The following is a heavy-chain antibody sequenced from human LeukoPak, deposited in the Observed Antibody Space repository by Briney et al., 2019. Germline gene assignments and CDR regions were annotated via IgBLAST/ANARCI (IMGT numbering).Heavy chain of an antibody. Sequence: ASVKVSCKASGYTFTSYGISWVRQAPGQGLEWMGRINPNRGDTEPAQKFQGRVTMTRDTSISVAYMELSSLQSDDTAVYYCARNPDEHWLDESENWYFDLWGSGTLVTVSS. CDR1: GYTFTSYG. V-gene: IGHV1-2*06. D-gene: IGHD6-19*01. CDR3: ARNPDEHWLDESENWYFDL. CDR2: INPNRGDT. J-gene: IGHJ2*01.